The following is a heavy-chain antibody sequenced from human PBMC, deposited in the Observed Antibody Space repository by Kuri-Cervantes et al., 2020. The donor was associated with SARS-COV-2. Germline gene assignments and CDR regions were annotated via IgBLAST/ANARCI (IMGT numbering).Heavy chain of an antibody. J-gene: IGHJ4*02. CDR3: ARLTVTTAIDGDY. Sequence: GESLKISCAASGFTFSSYAMHWVRQAPGKGLGWVAVISYDGSNKYYADSVKGRFTISRDNSKNTLYLQMNSLRAEDTAVYYCARLTVTTAIDGDYWGQGTLVPSPQ. CDR1: GFTFSSYA. D-gene: IGHD4-11*01. V-gene: IGHV3-30-3*01. CDR2: ISYDGSNK.